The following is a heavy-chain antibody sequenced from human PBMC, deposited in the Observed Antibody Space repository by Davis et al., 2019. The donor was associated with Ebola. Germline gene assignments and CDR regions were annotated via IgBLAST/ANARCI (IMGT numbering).Heavy chain of an antibody. V-gene: IGHV1-46*03. CDR3: ARGPSSFARLNYYYYGMDV. CDR2: INPNGGST. D-gene: IGHD6-13*01. J-gene: IGHJ6*02. CDR1: GYTFTSYY. Sequence: ASVKVSCKASGYTFTSYYMHWVRQAPGQGLEWMGIINPNGGSTSYAQKFQGRVTMTRDTSTSTVYMELSSLRSEDTAVYYCARGPSSFARLNYYYYGMDVWGQGTTVTVSS.